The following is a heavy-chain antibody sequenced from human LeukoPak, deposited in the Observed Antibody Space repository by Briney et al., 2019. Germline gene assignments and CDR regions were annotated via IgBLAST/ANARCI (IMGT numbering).Heavy chain of an antibody. Sequence: GASVKVSCKASGYTFTGFYMHWVRQAPGQGPEWMGWINPKSGGTNYAQKFQGRVTMTRDTSTSTAYMELSRLTSDDTAMYYCAKDRGGWYLAYFFDFWGQGGLVTVSS. V-gene: IGHV1-2*02. CDR1: GYTFTGFY. J-gene: IGHJ4*02. CDR3: AKDRGGWYLAYFFDF. CDR2: INPKSGGT. D-gene: IGHD6-19*01.